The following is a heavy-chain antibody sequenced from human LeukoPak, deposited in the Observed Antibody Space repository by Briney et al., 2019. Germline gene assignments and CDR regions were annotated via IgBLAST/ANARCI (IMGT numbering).Heavy chain of an antibody. J-gene: IGHJ4*02. D-gene: IGHD5-18*01. Sequence: GSLRLSCAASGFTSSSYAMSWVRQAPGKGLEWVSAISGSGGRTYYADSVKGRFTISRDNSKNTLYLQMNSLRADDTAVYYCAKEAQYSYAPDWGQGTLVTVSS. CDR1: GFTSSSYA. CDR3: AKEAQYSYAPD. CDR2: ISGSGGRT. V-gene: IGHV3-23*01.